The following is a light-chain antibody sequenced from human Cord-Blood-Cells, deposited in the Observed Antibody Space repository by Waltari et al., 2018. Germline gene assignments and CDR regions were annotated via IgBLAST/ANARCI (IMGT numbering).Light chain of an antibody. CDR1: QSVLYSSNNKNY. CDR3: QQYYSTPLT. CDR2: WAS. J-gene: IGKJ4*01. Sequence: DLVMTQSPDSLAVSLGVRATTNCNSSQSVLYSSNNKNYLAWYQQKPGQPPKLLIYWASTRESGVPDRFSGSGSGTDFTLTISSLQAEDVAVYYCQQYYSTPLTFGGGTKVEIK. V-gene: IGKV4-1*01.